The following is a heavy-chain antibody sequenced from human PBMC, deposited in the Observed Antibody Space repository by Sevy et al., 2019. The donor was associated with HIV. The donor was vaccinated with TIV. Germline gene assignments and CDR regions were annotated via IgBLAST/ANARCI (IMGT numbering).Heavy chain of an antibody. D-gene: IGHD6-19*01. CDR2: IKNGGSGK. J-gene: IGHJ4*02. CDR3: ARVFSGSDPGFDY. Sequence: SCAASGITFSESWMSWVRKAPGKGLEWVAIIKNGGSGKCYAHSVKGRFIISRDNAKNSLYLQMKSLRGEDTAVYFCARVFSGSDPGFDYWGQGTLVTVSS. CDR1: GITFSESW. V-gene: IGHV3-7*01.